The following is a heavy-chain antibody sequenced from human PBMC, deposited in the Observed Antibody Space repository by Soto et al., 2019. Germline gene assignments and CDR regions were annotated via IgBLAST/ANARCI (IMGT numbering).Heavy chain of an antibody. D-gene: IGHD5-12*01. CDR3: GRARRDSGSSYYCDY. CDR2: INSNGGST. V-gene: IGHV3-64*01. Sequence: EVQLVESGGGLVQPGGSLRLSCAASGFTFSSYALHWVRQAPGKGLEFVSAINSNGGSTYYASSVKGRFTISRDNSKNTLYLQMGRLIAEDMSVYSVGRARRDSGSSYYCDYRGQGTVVTVSS. CDR1: GFTFSSYA. J-gene: IGHJ4*02.